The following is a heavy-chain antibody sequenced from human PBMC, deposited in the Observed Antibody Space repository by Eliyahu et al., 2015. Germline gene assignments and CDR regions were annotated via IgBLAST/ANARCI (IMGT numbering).Heavy chain of an antibody. V-gene: IGHV3-30*18. CDR1: GFTFSSYG. D-gene: IGHD6-19*01. CDR3: AKARWGIAVGIQH. Sequence: QVQLVESGGGVVQPGXSLRLSCAXSGFTFSSYGMHWVPPAPRTGLEWVADISYDGSNKYYADSVKGRFTISRDNSKNTLYLQMNSLRAEDTAVYYCAKARWGIAVGIQHWGQGTLVTVSS. CDR2: ISYDGSNK. J-gene: IGHJ1*01.